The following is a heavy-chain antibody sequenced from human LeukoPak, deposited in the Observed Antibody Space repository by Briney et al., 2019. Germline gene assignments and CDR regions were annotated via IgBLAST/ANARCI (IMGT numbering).Heavy chain of an antibody. CDR2: ISGSDGST. CDR1: GFTFSSYA. V-gene: IGHV3-23*01. J-gene: IGHJ4*02. D-gene: IGHD3-10*01. CDR3: AKDLTYGSGSYSYFDS. Sequence: GGSLRLSCAASGFTFSSYAMSWVRQAPGKGLEWVSGISGSDGSTYYADSVKGRFTIPRDNSKNTLYLQMNSLRAEDTAVYHCAKDLTYGSGSYSYFDSWGQGTLVTVSS.